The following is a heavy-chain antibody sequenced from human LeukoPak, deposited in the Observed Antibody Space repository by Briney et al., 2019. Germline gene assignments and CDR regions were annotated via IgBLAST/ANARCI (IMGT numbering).Heavy chain of an antibody. D-gene: IGHD3-10*01. Sequence: GGSLRLSCAASGFTFSSYSMNWVRQAPGEGLEWVSYISSSSSYTNYADSVKGRFTISRDNAKNSLYLQMNSLRAEDTAVYYCARADGSGSYYNSPFDYWGQGTLVTVSS. J-gene: IGHJ4*02. CDR2: ISSSSSYT. V-gene: IGHV3-21*05. CDR3: ARADGSGSYYNSPFDY. CDR1: GFTFSSYS.